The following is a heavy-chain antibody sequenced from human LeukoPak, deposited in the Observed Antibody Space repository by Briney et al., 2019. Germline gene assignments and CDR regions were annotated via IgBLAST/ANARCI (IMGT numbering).Heavy chain of an antibody. J-gene: IGHJ4*02. D-gene: IGHD1-14*01. CDR3: ARVLPDGR. CDR1: GFTFSSYA. Sequence: SGGSLRLSCAASGFTFSSYAMSWVRQAPGKGLEWVSAISGSGGSTYYADSVKGRFTISRDNARNSLYLQMNSLRGEDTAVYYCARVLPDGRWGQGTLVTVSS. V-gene: IGHV3-23*01. CDR2: ISGSGGST.